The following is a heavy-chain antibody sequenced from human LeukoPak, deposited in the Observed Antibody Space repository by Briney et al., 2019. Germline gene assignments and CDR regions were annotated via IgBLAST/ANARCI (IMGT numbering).Heavy chain of an antibody. Sequence: SETLSLTCTVSDFSISSNYFWGWIRQPPEKGLEWIGSNYHGGSTYYNSSLKSRVTMSVDTSKNQFSLKVTSMTAADTAVYYCARATTSGFDCWGQGTLVTVSS. V-gene: IGHV4-38-2*02. D-gene: IGHD2/OR15-2a*01. CDR2: NYHGGST. CDR1: DFSISSNYF. CDR3: ARATTSGFDC. J-gene: IGHJ4*02.